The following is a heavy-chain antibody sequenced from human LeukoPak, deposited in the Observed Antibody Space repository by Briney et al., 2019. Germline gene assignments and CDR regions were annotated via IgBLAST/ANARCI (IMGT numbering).Heavy chain of an antibody. D-gene: IGHD3-10*02. Sequence: GGSLRLSCAASGFTFSSYEMNWVRQAPGKGLEWVSYISSSGSTIYYADSVKGRFTISRDNAKNSLYLQMNSLRAEDTAVYYCARTYVRVDIWGQGTMVTVSS. CDR1: GFTFSSYE. V-gene: IGHV3-48*03. CDR3: ARTYVRVDI. CDR2: ISSSGSTI. J-gene: IGHJ3*02.